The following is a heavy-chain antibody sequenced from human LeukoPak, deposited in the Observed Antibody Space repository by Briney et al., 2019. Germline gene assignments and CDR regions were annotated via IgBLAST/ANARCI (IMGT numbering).Heavy chain of an antibody. V-gene: IGHV3-9*01. J-gene: IGHJ3*01. CDR2: ISWNSGTI. CDR3: AKGRNMVRGVRSDAFDL. Sequence: SLKISCAASGFTFDDYAMYWVRQAPGKGLEWVSGISWNSGTIGYADSVKGRFTFSRGNARNSLYLQMNSLRAEDTALYYCAKGRNMVRGVRSDAFDLWGQGTLVTVSS. CDR1: GFTFDDYA. D-gene: IGHD3-10*01.